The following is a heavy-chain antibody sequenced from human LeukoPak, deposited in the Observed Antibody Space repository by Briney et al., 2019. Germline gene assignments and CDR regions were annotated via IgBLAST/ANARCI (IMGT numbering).Heavy chain of an antibody. CDR1: GFTFSSYG. Sequence: GGSLRLSCAASGFTFSSYGMHWVRQAPGKGLEWVAVIWYDGSNKYYADSVKGRFTISRDNSKNTLYLQMNSLRAEDTAVYYCARDRDSSKVHDYWGQGTLVAVSS. V-gene: IGHV3-33*01. CDR3: ARDRDSSKVHDY. D-gene: IGHD3-22*01. J-gene: IGHJ4*02. CDR2: IWYDGSNK.